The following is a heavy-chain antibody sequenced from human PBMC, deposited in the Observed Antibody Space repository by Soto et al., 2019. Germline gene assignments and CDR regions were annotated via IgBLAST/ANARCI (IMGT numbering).Heavy chain of an antibody. CDR2: IYSGGST. J-gene: IGHJ4*02. D-gene: IGHD5-18*01. V-gene: IGHV3-66*04. Sequence: EVQLVESGGGLVQPGGSLRLSCAASGVTVSSNYMSWVRRAPGKGLEWVSVIYSGGSTYYADSVKCRFTISRDNSKNTLYLQMNSLRAEDTAVYYCARHGYNYGGGYFDYWGQGTLVTVSS. CDR3: ARHGYNYGGGYFDY. CDR1: GVTVSSNY.